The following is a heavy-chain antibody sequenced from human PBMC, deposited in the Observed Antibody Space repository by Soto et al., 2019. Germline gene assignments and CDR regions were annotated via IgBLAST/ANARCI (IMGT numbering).Heavy chain of an antibody. V-gene: IGHV3-48*03. Sequence: GGSLRLSCAASGFSFSNYEMNWVRQAPGKGLEWVSYISSSGSTIYYADSVRGRFTISRDNSKNSLYLQMNSLRAEDTALYYCARVHEVPAVGTDFYYYDLDVWGQGTTVTVYS. D-gene: IGHD6-13*01. CDR2: ISSSGSTI. CDR3: ARVHEVPAVGTDFYYYDLDV. CDR1: GFSFSNYE. J-gene: IGHJ6*02.